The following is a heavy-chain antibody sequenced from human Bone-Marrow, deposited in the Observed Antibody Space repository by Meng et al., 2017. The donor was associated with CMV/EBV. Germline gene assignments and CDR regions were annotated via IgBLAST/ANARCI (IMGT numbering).Heavy chain of an antibody. CDR1: GFTFSGYD. D-gene: IGHD6-19*01. J-gene: IGHJ4*02. V-gene: IGHV3-30*02. CDR3: AKWGSGLDY. Sequence: GESLKISCAASGFTFSGYDMHWVRQAPGRGLEWVASIQYDGSNTYYAKSVKGRFTISRDNSKNTLYLQMNSLRAEDTAIYYCAKWGSGLDYWGQGTLVTVSS. CDR2: IQYDGSNT.